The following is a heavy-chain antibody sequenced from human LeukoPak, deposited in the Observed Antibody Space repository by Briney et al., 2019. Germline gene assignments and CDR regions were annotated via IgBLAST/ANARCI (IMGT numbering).Heavy chain of an antibody. J-gene: IGHJ6*02. V-gene: IGHV3-74*01. CDR1: GFTFSSYW. Sequence: TGGSLRLSCAASGFTFSSYWMHWVRQAPGKGLVWVSRINSDGSSTSYADSVKGRFTISRDNAKNSLYLQMNSLRAEDTAVYYCARVVEMATPSYYYYYGMDVWGQGTTVTVSS. CDR2: INSDGSST. CDR3: ARVVEMATPSYYYYYGMDV. D-gene: IGHD5-24*01.